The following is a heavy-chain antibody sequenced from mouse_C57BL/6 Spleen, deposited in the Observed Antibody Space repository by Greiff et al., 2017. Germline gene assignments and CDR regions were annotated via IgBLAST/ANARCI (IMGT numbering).Heavy chain of an antibody. V-gene: IGHV1-69*01. CDR3: ARSYDYDAGGYAMDY. J-gene: IGHJ4*01. Sequence: QVQLQQPGAELVMPGASVKLSCKASGYTFTSYWMHWVKQRPGQGLEWIGEIDPSDSYTNYNQKFKGKSTLTVDKSSSTAYMQLSSLTSEDSAVYYCARSYDYDAGGYAMDYWGQGTSVTVSS. D-gene: IGHD2-4*01. CDR2: IDPSDSYT. CDR1: GYTFTSYW.